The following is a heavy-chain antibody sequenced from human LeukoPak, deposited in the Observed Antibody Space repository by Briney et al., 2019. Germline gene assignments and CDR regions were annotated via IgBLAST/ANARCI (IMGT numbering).Heavy chain of an antibody. CDR1: GFTFSHYE. J-gene: IGHJ4*01. Sequence: PGGSLRLSCAASGFTFSHYEMNWVRQAPGKGLEWVSSISSSSSLIHYADSVKGRFTISRDNAKTSLYLQMSSLTDEDTAVYYCTRQTRVGASYFDYWGHGTLVTVSS. CDR2: ISSSSSLI. CDR3: TRQTRVGASYFDY. D-gene: IGHD1-26*01. V-gene: IGHV3-48*03.